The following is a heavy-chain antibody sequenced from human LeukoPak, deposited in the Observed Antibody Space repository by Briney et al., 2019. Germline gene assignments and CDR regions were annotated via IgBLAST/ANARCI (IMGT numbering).Heavy chain of an antibody. CDR3: ARKRKLDAFDI. Sequence: ETLSLTCTVSGGSISSSSYYWGWIRQPPGKGLEWIGSIYYSGSTYYNPSLKSRVTISVDTSKNQFSLKLSSVTAADTAVYYCARKRKLDAFDIWGQGTMVTVSS. J-gene: IGHJ3*02. CDR1: GGSISSSSYY. V-gene: IGHV4-39*01. CDR2: IYYSGST. D-gene: IGHD1-14*01.